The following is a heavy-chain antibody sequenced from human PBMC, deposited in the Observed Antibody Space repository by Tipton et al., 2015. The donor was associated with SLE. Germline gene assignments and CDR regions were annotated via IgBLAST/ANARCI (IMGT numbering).Heavy chain of an antibody. CDR3: ARRLRGSYYFDF. J-gene: IGHJ4*02. CDR2: IYYSGST. D-gene: IGHD3-3*01. Sequence: TLSLTCTVSGVSISDHYWSWIRQPPGKGLEWIGYIYYSGSTNYNPSLKSRVTISVDTSKNQFSLKLSSVTAADTAVYYCARRLRGSYYFDFWGQGSLVTVSS. V-gene: IGHV4-59*08. CDR1: GVSISDHY.